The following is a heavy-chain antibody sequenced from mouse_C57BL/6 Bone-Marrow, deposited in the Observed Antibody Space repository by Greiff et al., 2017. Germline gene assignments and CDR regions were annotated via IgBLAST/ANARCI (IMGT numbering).Heavy chain of an antibody. CDR1: GFSLTSYG. J-gene: IGHJ1*03. D-gene: IGHD2-5*01. V-gene: IGHV2-9*01. CDR2: IWGGGST. Sequence: VQLQQSGPGLVAPSQSLSITCTVSGFSLTSYGVDWVRQPPGKGLEWLGVIWGGGSTNYNSALMSRLSISKDNSKSQVFLKMNSLQTDDTAMYYCAKRGYSNYLYWYFDVWGTGTTVTVSS. CDR3: AKRGYSNYLYWYFDV.